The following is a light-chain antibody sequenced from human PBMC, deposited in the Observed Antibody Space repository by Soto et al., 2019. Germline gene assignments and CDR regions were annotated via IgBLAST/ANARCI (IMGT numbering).Light chain of an antibody. J-gene: IGKJ4*01. CDR1: QDISNY. Sequence: DIQMTQSPSSLSASVGDRVTITCRASQDISNYLAWFQQKPGEAPKSLIYAAPHLHSEVPFRFSGSGSGTEFTLTITSLHPEDFATYYCQQYNNYPPTFGGGTKVEVK. V-gene: IGKV1-16*01. CDR3: QQYNNYPPT. CDR2: AAP.